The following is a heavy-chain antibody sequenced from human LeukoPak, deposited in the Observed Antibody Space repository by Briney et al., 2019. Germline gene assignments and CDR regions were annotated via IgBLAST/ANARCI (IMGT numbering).Heavy chain of an antibody. J-gene: IGHJ6*02. V-gene: IGHV1-2*02. CDR3: ARAMGVIAYCYYGMDV. D-gene: IGHD3-16*02. Sequence: SVKVSCKASGYTFTGYYMHWVRQAPGQGLEWMGWINPNSGGTNYAQKFQGRVTMTRDTSISTAYMELSRLRSDDTAVYYCARAMGVIAYCYYGMDVWGQGTTVTVSS. CDR2: INPNSGGT. CDR1: GYTFTGYY.